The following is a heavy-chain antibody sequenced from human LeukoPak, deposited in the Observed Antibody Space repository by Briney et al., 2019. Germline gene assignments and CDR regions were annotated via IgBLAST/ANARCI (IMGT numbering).Heavy chain of an antibody. CDR1: GGTFSSYA. V-gene: IGHV1-69*04. CDR3: VIPPLYRSTCIAVAGCAEYFQH. D-gene: IGHD6-19*01. CDR2: IIPILGIA. J-gene: IGHJ1*01. Sequence: SVKVPCKASGGTFSSYAISWVRQAPGQGLEWMGRIIPILGIANYAQKFQGRVTITADKSTSTAYMELSSLRSEDTAVYYCVIPPLYRSTCIAVAGCAEYFQHWGQGTLVTVSS.